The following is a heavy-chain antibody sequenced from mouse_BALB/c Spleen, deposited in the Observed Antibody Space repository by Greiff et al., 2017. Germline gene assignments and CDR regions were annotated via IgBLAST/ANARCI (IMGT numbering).Heavy chain of an antibody. CDR2: IDPETGGT. CDR3: TRRYGNYGGDY. V-gene: IGHV1-15*01. Sequence: QVQLQQSGAELVRPGASVTLSCKASGYTFTDYEMHWVKQTPVHGLEWIGAIDPETGGTAYNQKFKGKATLTADKSSSTAYMELRSLTSEDSAVYYCTRRYGNYGGDYWGQGTSVTVSS. D-gene: IGHD2-1*01. CDR1: GYTFTDYE. J-gene: IGHJ4*01.